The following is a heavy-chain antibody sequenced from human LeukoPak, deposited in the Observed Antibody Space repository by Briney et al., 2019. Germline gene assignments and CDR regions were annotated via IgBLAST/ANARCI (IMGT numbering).Heavy chain of an antibody. Sequence: ASVKVSCKASGYTFSSYGISWVRQAPGQGLEWMGWTSAYNGNTNYAQKLQGRVTMTTDTSTSTAYMELRSLRSDDTAVHYCARGSLVGATGPNFDYWGQGTLVTVSS. J-gene: IGHJ4*02. CDR3: ARGSLVGATGPNFDY. CDR1: GYTFSSYG. V-gene: IGHV1-18*01. D-gene: IGHD1-26*01. CDR2: TSAYNGNT.